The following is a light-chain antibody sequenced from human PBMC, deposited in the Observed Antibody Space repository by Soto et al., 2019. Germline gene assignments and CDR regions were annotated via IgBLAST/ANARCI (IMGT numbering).Light chain of an antibody. CDR1: ISDVGAYNY. CDR2: DVT. Sequence: QSALTQPASASGPPGQSITISCTGTISDVGAYNYVSWYQHHPGKAPRLVIYDVTNRPSGISDRFSGSKSGNTASLTISGLLAEDEADYYCTSYTSTSTYVFGTGTKVTVL. CDR3: TSYTSTSTYV. J-gene: IGLJ1*01. V-gene: IGLV2-14*01.